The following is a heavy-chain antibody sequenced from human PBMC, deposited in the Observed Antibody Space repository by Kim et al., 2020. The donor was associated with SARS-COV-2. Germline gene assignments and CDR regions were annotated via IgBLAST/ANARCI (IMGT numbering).Heavy chain of an antibody. J-gene: IGHJ5*02. V-gene: IGHV3-23*01. CDR2: ISGSGGST. Sequence: GGSLRLSCAASGFTFSSYAMSWVRQAPGKGLEWVSAISGSGGSTYYADSVKGRFTISRDNSKNTLYLQMNSLRAEDTAVYYCAKIPAPRVEMATMWNRDPFDWFDPWGQGTLVTVSS. CDR3: AKIPAPRVEMATMWNRDPFDWFDP. CDR1: GFTFSSYA. D-gene: IGHD5-12*01.